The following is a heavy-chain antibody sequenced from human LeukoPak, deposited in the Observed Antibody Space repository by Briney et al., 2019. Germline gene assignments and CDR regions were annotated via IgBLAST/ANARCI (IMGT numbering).Heavy chain of an antibody. D-gene: IGHD1-1*01. J-gene: IGHJ4*02. Sequence: SETLSLTCTVSGGSISSYFWSWLRQPPGKGLEWIGYIYYSGSTNYNPSLKSRVTISVDTSKNQFSLRLSSVTAADTAVYYCARVSDNTADYWGQGTLVTVSS. CDR2: IYYSGST. CDR1: GGSISSYF. CDR3: ARVSDNTADY. V-gene: IGHV4-59*01.